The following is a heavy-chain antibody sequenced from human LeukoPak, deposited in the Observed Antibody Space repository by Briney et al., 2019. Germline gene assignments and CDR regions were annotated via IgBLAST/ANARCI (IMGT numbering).Heavy chain of an antibody. J-gene: IGHJ4*02. CDR2: ISSNGGST. V-gene: IGHV3-64*01. Sequence: HAGGSLRLSCAASGFTFSSYAMHWVRQAPGKGLEYVSAISSNGGSTYYANSVKGRFTISRDNSKNTLYLQMGSLRAEDMAVYYCARGPYGDPGYWGQGTLVTVSS. D-gene: IGHD4-17*01. CDR3: ARGPYGDPGY. CDR1: GFTFSSYA.